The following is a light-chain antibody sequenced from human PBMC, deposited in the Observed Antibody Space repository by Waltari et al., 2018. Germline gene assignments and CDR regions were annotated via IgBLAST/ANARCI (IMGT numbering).Light chain of an antibody. CDR3: QHYVRLPAT. Sequence: EIVLTQSPGILSLSPGERATLSCRASQSVSSTLAWYQQKPGQAPRLLIYGASTRATGIPDRFSGGGSRTDFSLTISRLEPEDFAVYYCQHYVRLPATFGQGTKVEIE. V-gene: IGKV3-20*01. CDR2: GAS. J-gene: IGKJ1*01. CDR1: QSVSST.